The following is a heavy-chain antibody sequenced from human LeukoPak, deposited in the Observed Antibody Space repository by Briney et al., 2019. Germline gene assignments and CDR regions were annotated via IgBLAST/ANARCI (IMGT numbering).Heavy chain of an antibody. Sequence: SETLSLTCTVSGDSIGSYFWSWIRQSPGKGLEWIGHIYYSGSTNYNPSLKSRVAISVDTSRNQFSLKLSSVTAADTAVYYCARVYSSSWYHTHFFDYWGQGTLVTVSS. CDR1: GDSIGSYF. CDR3: ARVYSSSWYHTHFFDY. V-gene: IGHV4-59*08. J-gene: IGHJ4*02. CDR2: IYYSGST. D-gene: IGHD6-13*01.